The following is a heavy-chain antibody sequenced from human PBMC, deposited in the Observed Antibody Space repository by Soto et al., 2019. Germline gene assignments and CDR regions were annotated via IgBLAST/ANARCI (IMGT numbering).Heavy chain of an antibody. CDR2: IYWDDDK. D-gene: IGHD4-17*01. Sequence: QITLKESGPTLVRPAQPLTLTCDFSGFSLSTYDMGVAWIRQPPGKALEWLALIYWDDDKRYSPSLKDRLSISKDTSSNQVVLTITNMAPGDTATYFCAHAGDYDLLTFDHWGPGTLVTVSS. CDR3: AHAGDYDLLTFDH. CDR1: GFSLSTYDMG. V-gene: IGHV2-5*02. J-gene: IGHJ4*02.